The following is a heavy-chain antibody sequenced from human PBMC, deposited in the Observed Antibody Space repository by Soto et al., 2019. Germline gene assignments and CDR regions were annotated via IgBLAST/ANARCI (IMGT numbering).Heavy chain of an antibody. J-gene: IGHJ4*02. D-gene: IGHD6-6*01. CDR1: GFTFSSCA. CDR3: AKSIAARPYDY. CDR2: ISGHGGNT. V-gene: IGHV3-23*01. Sequence: EVQLLESGGGLVQPGGSLRLSCVASGFTFSSCAMSWVRQAPGKGLEWVSAISGHGGNTYYADSVKGRFTVSRDNSENTLYLQMNSLRAEDTAVYYCAKSIAARPYDYWSQGTLVTVSS.